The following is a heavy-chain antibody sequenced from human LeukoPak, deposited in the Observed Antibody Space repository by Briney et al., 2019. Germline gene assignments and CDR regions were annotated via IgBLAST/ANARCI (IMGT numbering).Heavy chain of an antibody. V-gene: IGHV3-23*01. CDR1: GFTFNRYA. J-gene: IGHJ3*02. CDR2: ISGSGGST. D-gene: IGHD3-10*01. CDR3: ARDLHYAFDI. Sequence: GGSLRHSCAPPGFTFNRYALGWVRQAPGKGLEWVSLISGSGGSTYYADSVKGRFTISRDNAKNSLYLQMNSLRDEDTAVYYCARDLHYAFDIWGQGTMVTASS.